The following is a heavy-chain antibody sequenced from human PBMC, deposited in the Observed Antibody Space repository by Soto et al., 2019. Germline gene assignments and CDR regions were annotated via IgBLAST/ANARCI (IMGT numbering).Heavy chain of an antibody. CDR1: GGSISSGDYY. J-gene: IGHJ4*02. CDR2: IYYSGST. CDR3: ARGLSTHIAVAGMGYFDS. V-gene: IGHV4-30-4*01. D-gene: IGHD6-19*01. Sequence: PSETLSLTCTVSGGSISSGDYYWNWIRQPPGKGLEWIGYIYYSGSTYFNQSLKSRVTISVNTSKNQFSLKVSSVTAADTAVYYCARGLSTHIAVAGMGYFDSWGQGTLVTVSS.